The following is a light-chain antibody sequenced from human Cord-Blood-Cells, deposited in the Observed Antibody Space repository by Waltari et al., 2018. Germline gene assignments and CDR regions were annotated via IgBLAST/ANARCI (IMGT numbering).Light chain of an antibody. CDR3: SSYTSSSTPVV. CDR1: SSDVGGYNY. V-gene: IGLV2-14*01. J-gene: IGLJ2*01. CDR2: DVS. Sequence: QSALTQPASVSGSPGQSITISCTGTSSDVGGYNYVSWYQQHPGKAPTLMIYDVSKRRSGVSIRFSGSRSGNTASLTISGLQAEDEADYYCSSYTSSSTPVVFGGGTKLTVL.